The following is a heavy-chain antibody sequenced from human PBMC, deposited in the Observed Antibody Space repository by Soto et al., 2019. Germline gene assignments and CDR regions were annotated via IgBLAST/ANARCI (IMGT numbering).Heavy chain of an antibody. CDR1: GGSISSYY. CDR2: IYYSGST. Sequence: PSETLSLTCTVSGGSISSYYWSWIRQPPGKGLEWIGYIYYSGSTNYNPSLKSRVTISVDTSKNQFSLKLSSVTAADTAVYYCARVPGYCSGGSCYPWVYWFDPWGQGTLVTVSS. J-gene: IGHJ5*02. CDR3: ARVPGYCSGGSCYPWVYWFDP. D-gene: IGHD2-15*01. V-gene: IGHV4-59*01.